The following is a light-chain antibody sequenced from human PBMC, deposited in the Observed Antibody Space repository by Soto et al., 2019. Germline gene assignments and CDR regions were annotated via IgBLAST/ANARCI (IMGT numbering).Light chain of an antibody. J-gene: IGLJ3*02. V-gene: IGLV2-11*01. CDR3: SSYAGSNNLGV. CDR1: SSDVGGYDF. CDR2: DVG. Sequence: QSALTQPRSVSGSPGQSVTLSCTGTSSDVGGYDFVSWYQQHPGKAPKLMIYDVGKRPSGVPDRFSGSKSGNSASLTVSGLQAEDEADYYCSSYAGSNNLGVFGGGTKLTVL.